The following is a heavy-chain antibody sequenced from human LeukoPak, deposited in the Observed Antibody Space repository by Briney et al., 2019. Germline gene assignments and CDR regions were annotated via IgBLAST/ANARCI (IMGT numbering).Heavy chain of an antibody. D-gene: IGHD3-10*01. Sequence: LSLTCTVSGGSVSSSSYYWGWIRQPPGKGLEWVSYISSSGSTKYYADSVKGRFTISRDNAKNSLYLQMNSLRAEDTAVYYCARALRAVRGYYFDYWGQGTLVTVSS. J-gene: IGHJ4*02. CDR3: ARALRAVRGYYFDY. V-gene: IGHV3-11*04. CDR2: ISSSGSTK. CDR1: GGSVSSSSYY.